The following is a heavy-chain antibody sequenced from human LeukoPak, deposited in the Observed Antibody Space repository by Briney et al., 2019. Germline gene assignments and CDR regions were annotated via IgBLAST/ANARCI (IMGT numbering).Heavy chain of an antibody. CDR2: INAGNGNT. V-gene: IGHV1-3*01. CDR1: GYTFTSYA. CDR3: ARVGGAIAVAGSRYHAFDI. D-gene: IGHD6-19*01. J-gene: IGHJ3*02. Sequence: ASVKVSCKASGYTFTSYAMHWVRQAPGQRLEWMGWINAGNGNTKYSQKFQGRVTMTRDTSTSTVYMELSSLRSEDTAVYYCARVGGAIAVAGSRYHAFDIWGQGTMVTVSS.